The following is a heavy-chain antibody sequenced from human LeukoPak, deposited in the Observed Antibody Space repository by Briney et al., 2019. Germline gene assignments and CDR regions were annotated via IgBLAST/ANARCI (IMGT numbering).Heavy chain of an antibody. CDR3: AGSPIGYGMDA. Sequence: SETLSLTCAVSGGSISNENWWGWVRQPPGKGLEWIGEIYHSGSTNYIPSLKSRVTISVDKSKNQFSLKLTSVTAADTAVYYCAGSPIGYGMDAWGQGTTVTVSS. CDR1: GGSISNENW. V-gene: IGHV4-4*02. J-gene: IGHJ6*02. CDR2: IYHSGST.